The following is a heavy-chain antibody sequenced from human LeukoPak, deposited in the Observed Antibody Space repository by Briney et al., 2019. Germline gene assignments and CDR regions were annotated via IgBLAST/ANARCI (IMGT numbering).Heavy chain of an antibody. V-gene: IGHV3-74*01. J-gene: IGHJ5*02. CDR3: ARDSRYHSGWGSYQPYWFDP. D-gene: IGHD3-10*01. CDR1: GFTFNLYW. Sequence: GGSLRLSCAASGFTFNLYWIHWVRQPPGKGLEGLSRNSDDGTTTNYADSVKGRFTISRDNAKNTLYLQMHSLRVDDTAVYYCARDSRYHSGWGSYQPYWFDPWGQGTLVTVSS. CDR2: NSDDGTTT.